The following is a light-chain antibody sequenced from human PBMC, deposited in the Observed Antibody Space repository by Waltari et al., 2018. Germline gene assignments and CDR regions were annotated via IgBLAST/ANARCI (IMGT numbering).Light chain of an antibody. V-gene: IGKV1-5*03. CDR1: QSISSW. J-gene: IGKJ1*01. CDR3: QHYYSYSRT. Sequence: DIQMTQSPSTLSASIGDRVTITCRASQSISSWLAWFQQNPGKAPKLLISQASILESGVPSRFSGSGSGTEFTLTINSLQPDDIATYYCQHYYSYSRTFGQGTKVEIK. CDR2: QAS.